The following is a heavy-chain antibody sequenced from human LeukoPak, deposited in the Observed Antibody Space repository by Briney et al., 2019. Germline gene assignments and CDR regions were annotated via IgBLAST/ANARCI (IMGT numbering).Heavy chain of an antibody. V-gene: IGHV4-34*01. J-gene: IGHJ4*02. D-gene: IGHD6-13*01. Sequence: SETLSLTCAVYGGSFSGYYWSWTRQPPGKGLEWIGEINHSGSTNYNPSLKSRVTISVDTSKNQFSLKLSSVTAADTAVYYCARGRSRPTRYYFDYWGQGTLVTVSS. CDR1: GGSFSGYY. CDR3: ARGRSRPTRYYFDY. CDR2: INHSGST.